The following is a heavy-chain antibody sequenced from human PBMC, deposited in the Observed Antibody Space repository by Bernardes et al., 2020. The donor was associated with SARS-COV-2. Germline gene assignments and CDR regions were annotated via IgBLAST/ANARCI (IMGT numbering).Heavy chain of an antibody. D-gene: IGHD2-15*01. CDR2: IYYSGST. CDR3: ARELPYCSGGSCPYFDY. Sequence: SETLSLTCTVSGGSISSYYWSWIRQPPGKGLEWIGYIYYSGSTNYNPSLKSRVTISVDTSKNQFSLKLSSVTAADTAVYYCARELPYCSGGSCPYFDYWGQGTLVTVSS. CDR1: GGSISSYY. J-gene: IGHJ4*02. V-gene: IGHV4-59*01.